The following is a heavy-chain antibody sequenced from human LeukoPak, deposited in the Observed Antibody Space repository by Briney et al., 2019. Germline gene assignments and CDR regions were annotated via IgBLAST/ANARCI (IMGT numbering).Heavy chain of an antibody. J-gene: IGHJ4*02. Sequence: GGSLRLSCTVSGFTVSSNSMSWVRQAPGKGLEWVSFIFSSTHYSDSVKGRFTISRDNSKNTLYLQMNSLRAEDTAVYYCARVSPNTVTTLQYFDYWGQGTLVTVSS. D-gene: IGHD4-17*01. V-gene: IGHV3-53*01. CDR3: ARVSPNTVTTLQYFDY. CDR2: IFSST. CDR1: GFTVSSNS.